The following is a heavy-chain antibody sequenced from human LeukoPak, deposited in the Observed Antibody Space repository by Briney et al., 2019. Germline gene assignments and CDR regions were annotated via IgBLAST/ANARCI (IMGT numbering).Heavy chain of an antibody. Sequence: GGSLRLSCAASGFTFSSYVMHWVRQAPGKGLEYVSAISTKGDRTYYADSVKDRFTISRDNSKNTLYPQMGSPRAEDMAVYYCARDALDIVVVPAAIWAPHHDAFDIWGQGTMVTVSS. CDR1: GFTFSSYV. J-gene: IGHJ3*02. D-gene: IGHD2-2*02. CDR2: ISTKGDRT. CDR3: ARDALDIVVVPAAIWAPHHDAFDI. V-gene: IGHV3-64*02.